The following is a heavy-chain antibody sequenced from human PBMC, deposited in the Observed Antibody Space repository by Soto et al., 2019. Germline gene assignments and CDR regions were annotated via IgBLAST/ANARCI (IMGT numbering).Heavy chain of an antibody. D-gene: IGHD5-12*01. CDR3: TRLQRRWLSSDS. Sequence: QLQLQESGPGLVKPSETLSLTCTVSGGSISNSSYYWGWIRQPPGKGLEWIGHIYYTGTSYSNPSLKGRVTLSVDTSKNQFSLKLNSMTAADTGVFYCTRLQRRWLSSDSWGQGTLVTVSS. J-gene: IGHJ4*02. CDR1: GGSISNSSYY. V-gene: IGHV4-39*01. CDR2: IYYTGTS.